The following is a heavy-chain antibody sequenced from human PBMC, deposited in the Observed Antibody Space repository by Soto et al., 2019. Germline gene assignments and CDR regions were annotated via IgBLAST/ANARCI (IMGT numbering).Heavy chain of an antibody. CDR3: AVHLGQNYYTLDV. V-gene: IGHV3-23*01. Sequence: EVQLLESGGGLMRPGESLRLSCTGSDFTFSNFVMSWVRQVPGKGLEWLSCITASGGSTYYADSVKGRFSVSRDNSKNPLYLHLNSLEAEDTAVYHCAVHLGQNYYTLDVWGRGTTVHVSS. CDR2: ITASGGST. CDR1: DFTFSNFV. J-gene: IGHJ6*02.